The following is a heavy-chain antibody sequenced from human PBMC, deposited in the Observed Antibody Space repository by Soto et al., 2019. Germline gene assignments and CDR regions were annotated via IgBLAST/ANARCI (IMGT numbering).Heavy chain of an antibody. J-gene: IGHJ4*02. CDR3: AVGGGDLSLTPFDY. CDR2: ISTDGTNQ. D-gene: IGHD3-16*02. V-gene: IGHV3-30-3*01. CDR1: GFNFKAYG. Sequence: PWGSLRLSCVASGFNFKAYGIHWVRHAPGKGLEWVAVISTDGTNQRHADSVKGRFTISRDNFKNTLYLQMNSLRPEDTAVYFCAVGGGDLSLTPFDYWGQGTLVTVSS.